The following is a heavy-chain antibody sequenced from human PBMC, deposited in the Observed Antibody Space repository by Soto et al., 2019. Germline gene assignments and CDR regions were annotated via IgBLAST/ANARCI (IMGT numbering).Heavy chain of an antibody. J-gene: IGHJ6*02. D-gene: IGHD3-10*01. CDR1: DGSFSDYY. CDR3: ARADFNYFGSGSNQNFYYYGMDV. CDR2: INHSGST. Sequence: SETLSLTCAVYDGSFSDYYWTWIRQPPGKGLEWIGEINHSGSTNYNPSLKSRVTISVETSKNQFSLKLKSVTAADTAVYYCARADFNYFGSGSNQNFYYYGMDVWGQGTTVTVSS. V-gene: IGHV4-34*01.